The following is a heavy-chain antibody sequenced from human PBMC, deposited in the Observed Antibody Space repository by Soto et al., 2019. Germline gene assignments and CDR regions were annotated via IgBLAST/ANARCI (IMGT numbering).Heavy chain of an antibody. V-gene: IGHV1-46*01. Sequence: SVQVSCEASGYTFTSYYMHWVRQAPGQGLEWMGIINPSGGSTSYAQKFQGRVTMTRDTSTSTVYMELSSLRSEDTAVYYCARENQRGIDSSWYYPVDYYYGMYAWGQGTTVTV. J-gene: IGHJ6*02. CDR1: GYTFTSYY. D-gene: IGHD3-22*01. CDR2: INPSGGST. CDR3: ARENQRGIDSSWYYPVDYYYGMYA.